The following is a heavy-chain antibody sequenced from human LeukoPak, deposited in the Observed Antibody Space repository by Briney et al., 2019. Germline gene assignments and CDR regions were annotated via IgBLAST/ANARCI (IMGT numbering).Heavy chain of an antibody. D-gene: IGHD3-3*01. CDR3: ARGLSDYDFWSGTHAFDI. V-gene: IGHV3-11*04. J-gene: IGHJ3*02. CDR1: GFTFSDYY. Sequence: PGGSLRLSCAASGFTFSDYYMSWIRQAPGKGLEWVSYISSSGSTIYYADSVKGRFTISRDNAKNSLYLQMNSLRAEDTAVYYCARGLSDYDFWSGTHAFDIWGQGTMVTVSS. CDR2: ISSSGSTI.